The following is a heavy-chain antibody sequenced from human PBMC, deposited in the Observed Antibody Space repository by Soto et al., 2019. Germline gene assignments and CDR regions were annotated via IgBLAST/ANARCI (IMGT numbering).Heavy chain of an antibody. CDR2: INQDGSEK. V-gene: IGHV3-7*01. CDR1: EFMFRMYL. CDR3: AGGRGGVLLPCFDY. Sequence: PGGSLRLSGAASEFMFRMYLMRWVRQAPGKGLEWVANINQDGSEKYYADSVKGRFAISRDNTKNLLSLQMNSLRAQDTAIYSCAGGRGGVLLPCFDYWGQGALVRVS. J-gene: IGHJ4*02. D-gene: IGHD2-21*02.